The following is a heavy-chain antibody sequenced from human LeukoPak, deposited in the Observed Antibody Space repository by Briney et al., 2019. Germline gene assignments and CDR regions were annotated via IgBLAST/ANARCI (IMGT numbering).Heavy chain of an antibody. V-gene: IGHV3-64D*06. D-gene: IGHD2-2*01. CDR1: GFTFSSYA. CDR2: ISSNGGST. CDR3: ALSREYHPLDGMDV. J-gene: IGHJ6*02. Sequence: GGSLGLSCSASGFTFSSYAMHWVRQAPGKGLEYVSAISSNGGSTYYADSVKGRFTISRDNSKNTLYLQMSSLRAEDTAVYYCALSREYHPLDGMDVWGQGTTATVSS.